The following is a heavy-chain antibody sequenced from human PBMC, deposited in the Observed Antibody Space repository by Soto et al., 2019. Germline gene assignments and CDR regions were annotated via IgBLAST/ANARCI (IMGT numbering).Heavy chain of an antibody. CDR2: ISYDGSNK. V-gene: IGHV3-30-3*01. J-gene: IGHJ4*02. D-gene: IGHD6-19*01. CDR3: ARSYSSGYGLDY. Sequence: QVPLVESGGGVVQPGRSLRLSCAASGFTFSSYAMHWVRQAPGKGLEWVAVISYDGSNKYYADSVKGRFTISRDNSKNTLYLQMNSLRAKDTAVYYCARSYSSGYGLDYWGQGTLVTVSS. CDR1: GFTFSSYA.